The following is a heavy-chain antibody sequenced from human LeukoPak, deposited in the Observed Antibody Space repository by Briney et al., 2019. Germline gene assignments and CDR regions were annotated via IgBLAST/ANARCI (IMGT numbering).Heavy chain of an antibody. Sequence: PSETLSLTCTVSGGSISSSSYYWGWIRQPPGKGLEWIGSIYYSGSTYYNPSLKSRVTISVDTSKNQFSLKLSSVTAADTAVYYCAREAFGVRGAHAYYFDYWGQGTLVTVSS. CDR3: AREAFGVRGAHAYYFDY. CDR1: GGSISSSSYY. J-gene: IGHJ4*02. V-gene: IGHV4-39*07. D-gene: IGHD3-10*02. CDR2: IYYSGST.